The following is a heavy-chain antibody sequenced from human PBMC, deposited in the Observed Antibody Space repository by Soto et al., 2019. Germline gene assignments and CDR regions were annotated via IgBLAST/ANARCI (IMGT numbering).Heavy chain of an antibody. J-gene: IGHJ6*02. CDR3: ARRIQFGYGMDV. CDR2: ITSNGGNT. CDR1: GFTFHNYA. V-gene: IGHV3-64*01. D-gene: IGHD3-16*01. Sequence: PGGSLRLSCEASGFTFHNYAMHWVRQAPGKGLEYVSVITSNGGNTDYASSVKGRFTISRDNSKNTLYLQMGSLRAEDMAVYYCARRIQFGYGMDVWGQGTTVTVSS.